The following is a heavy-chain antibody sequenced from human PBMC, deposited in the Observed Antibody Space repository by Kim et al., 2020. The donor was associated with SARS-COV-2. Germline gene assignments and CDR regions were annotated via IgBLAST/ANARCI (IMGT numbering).Heavy chain of an antibody. D-gene: IGHD2-2*01. J-gene: IGHJ4*02. CDR3: AKDGGFGPYCTSTSCHLGIDY. CDR2: ISWNSGSI. CDR1: GFTFGDYA. Sequence: GGSLRLSCAASGFTFGDYAMHWVRQAPGKGLEWVSGISWNSGSIGYADSVKGRFTISRDNAKNSLYLQMNSLRAEDTALYYCAKDGGFGPYCTSTSCHLGIDYWGQGTLVTVSS. V-gene: IGHV3-9*01.